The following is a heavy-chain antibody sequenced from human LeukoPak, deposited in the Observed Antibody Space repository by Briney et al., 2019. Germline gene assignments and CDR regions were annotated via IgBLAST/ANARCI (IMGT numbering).Heavy chain of an antibody. CDR3: ARDTMQQLVPDY. Sequence: SETLSLTCTVSGGALSSGDYYWSWIRQPPGKGLEWIGYIHYSGSTYYTPSLKSRLTISVDTSRNQFSLKLSSVIAADTAIYYCARDTMQQLVPDYWGQGALVTISS. D-gene: IGHD6-13*01. CDR1: GGALSSGDYY. CDR2: IHYSGST. J-gene: IGHJ4*02. V-gene: IGHV4-30-4*01.